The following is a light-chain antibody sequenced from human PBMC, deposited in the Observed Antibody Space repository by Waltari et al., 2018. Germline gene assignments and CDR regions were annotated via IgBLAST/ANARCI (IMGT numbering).Light chain of an antibody. CDR3: SSPSTNNVVV. V-gene: IGLV2-14*01. Sequence: QSALTQPASVSASPGQSITFSCTGTRGDIGVSEFVSWYQHHPGRAPKVLIFDVNHRPSGISDRFSGSKSGNTASLTISGLQAEDDADYYCSSPSTNNVVVFGGGTKVTVL. CDR1: RGDIGVSEF. CDR2: DVN. J-gene: IGLJ2*01.